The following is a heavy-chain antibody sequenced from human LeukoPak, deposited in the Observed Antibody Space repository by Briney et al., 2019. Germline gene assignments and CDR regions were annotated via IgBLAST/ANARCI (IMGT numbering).Heavy chain of an antibody. Sequence: GRSLRLSCAAPGFTFRNHGMHWVRQAPGKGLEWAAVIWYDGSNEYYADSVKGRFTISRDNSKNTLYLQMNSLRAEDTAVYYCVRDIGARYLDYWGQGTLVIVSS. J-gene: IGHJ4*01. CDR3: VRDIGARYLDY. CDR2: IWYDGSNE. CDR1: GFTFRNHG. D-gene: IGHD6-6*01. V-gene: IGHV3-33*01.